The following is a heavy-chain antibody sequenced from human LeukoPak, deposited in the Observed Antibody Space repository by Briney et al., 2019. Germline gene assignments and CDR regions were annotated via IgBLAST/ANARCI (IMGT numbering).Heavy chain of an antibody. CDR2: IKGDGHEK. Sequence: GGSLRLSCAGSGFSFSRYWMNWVRQAPGKGLEWVANIKGDGHEKNYVDSVKGRFSISRDNARNSLYLQMDSLRAEDTAVYYCAKEGAYPIITYDSWGQRALVTVSS. J-gene: IGHJ5*01. CDR3: AKEGAYPIITYDS. D-gene: IGHD3-10*01. CDR1: GFSFSRYW. V-gene: IGHV3-7*01.